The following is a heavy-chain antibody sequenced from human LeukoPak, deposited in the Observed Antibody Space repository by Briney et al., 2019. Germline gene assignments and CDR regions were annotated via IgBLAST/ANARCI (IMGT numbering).Heavy chain of an antibody. J-gene: IGHJ5*02. CDR3: ARDARIQLWFWFDP. V-gene: IGHV3-30*04. Sequence: PGRSVRLSCAASGFTFSSYSMHWFRQAPGKGLEWVAVISYDGSNKYYADSVKGRFTISRDNSKNTLYLQMNSLRAEDTAVYYCARDARIQLWFWFDPWGQGTLVTVSS. D-gene: IGHD5-18*01. CDR2: ISYDGSNK. CDR1: GFTFSSYS.